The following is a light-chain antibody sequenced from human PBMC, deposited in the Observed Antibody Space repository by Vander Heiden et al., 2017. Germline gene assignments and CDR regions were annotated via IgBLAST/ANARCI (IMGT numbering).Light chain of an antibody. V-gene: IGKV1-39*01. CDR1: HSISTS. CDR2: AAS. J-gene: IGKJ2*01. CDR3: QQSYNDPA. Sequence: IQMTKSPSSLSASVGDRVTITCRASHSISTSLNWYQQKPGKAPNLLIFAASTLQSGVPSRFSGSGSGTDFTLTINSLQREDFATYYCQQSYNDPAFGQGTKLEIK.